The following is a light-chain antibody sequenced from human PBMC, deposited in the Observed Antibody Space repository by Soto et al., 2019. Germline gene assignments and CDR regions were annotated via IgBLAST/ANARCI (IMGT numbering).Light chain of an antibody. J-gene: IGKJ1*01. CDR3: QQRPLGT. Sequence: EIVLTQSPATLSLSPGERATLSCRASQSVSSYLAWYQQKPGQAPRLLIYDASNRATGIPARFSGSGSGTDFTLTISSLEPEDFAVYYCQQRPLGTFGQGTKMEIK. CDR1: QSVSSY. CDR2: DAS. V-gene: IGKV3-11*01.